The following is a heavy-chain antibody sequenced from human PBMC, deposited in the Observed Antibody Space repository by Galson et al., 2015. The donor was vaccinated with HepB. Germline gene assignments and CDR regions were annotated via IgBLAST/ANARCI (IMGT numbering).Heavy chain of an antibody. CDR3: ARGVAGYCSGGSCYTHFQH. CDR1: GGSISSSNW. Sequence: SETLSLTCAVSGGSISSSNWWSWVRQPPGKGLEWIGEIYHSGSTNYNPSLKSRVTISVYKSKNQFSLKLSSVTAADTAVYYCARGVAGYCSGGSCYTHFQHWGQGTLVTVSS. CDR2: IYHSGST. V-gene: IGHV4-4*02. D-gene: IGHD2-15*01. J-gene: IGHJ1*01.